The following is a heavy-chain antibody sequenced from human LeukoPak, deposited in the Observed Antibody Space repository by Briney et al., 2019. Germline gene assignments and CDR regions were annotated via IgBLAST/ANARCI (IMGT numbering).Heavy chain of an antibody. CDR1: GGTFSSYA. Sequence: SVKVSRKASGGTFSSYAISWVRQAPGQGLEWMGGIIPIFGTANYAQKFQGRVTITADESTSTAYMELSSLRSEDTAVYYCAARIAAAGTGVDYWGQGALVTVSS. CDR3: AARIAAAGTGVDY. V-gene: IGHV1-69*01. J-gene: IGHJ4*02. CDR2: IIPIFGTA. D-gene: IGHD6-13*01.